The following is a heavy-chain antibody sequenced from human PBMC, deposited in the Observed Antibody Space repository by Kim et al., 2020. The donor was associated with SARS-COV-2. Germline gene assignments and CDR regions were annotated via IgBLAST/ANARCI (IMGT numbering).Heavy chain of an antibody. V-gene: IGHV4-59*08. CDR3: ARQSMIGNWFDP. J-gene: IGHJ5*02. Sequence: SETLSLTCTVSGGSISSYYWSWIRQPPGKGLEWIGYIYYSGSTNYNPSLKSRVTISVDTSKNQFSLKLSSVTAADTAVYYCARQSMIGNWFDPWGQGTLVTVSS. D-gene: IGHD3-22*01. CDR2: IYYSGST. CDR1: GGSISSYY.